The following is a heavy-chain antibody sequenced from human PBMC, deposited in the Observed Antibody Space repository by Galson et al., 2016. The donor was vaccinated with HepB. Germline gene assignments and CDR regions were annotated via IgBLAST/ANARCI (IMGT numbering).Heavy chain of an antibody. V-gene: IGHV4-4*02. Sequence: SLRLSCAASGFTFSNYGMHWVRQPPGKGLEWIGEVYHSGSTSYNPSLKSRVTISVDKSKNQFSLNLSSVTAADTAVYYCARGMYYYDSRETAWGQGTLVTVSS. CDR1: GFTFSNYG. CDR2: VYHSGST. J-gene: IGHJ5*02. D-gene: IGHD3-22*01. CDR3: ARGMYYYDSRETA.